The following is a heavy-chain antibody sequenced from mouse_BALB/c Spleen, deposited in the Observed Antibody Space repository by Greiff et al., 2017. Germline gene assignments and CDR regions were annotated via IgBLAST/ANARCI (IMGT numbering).Heavy chain of an antibody. CDR2: ISSGGGST. V-gene: IGHV5-12-1*01. J-gene: IGHJ2*01. CDR3: ARHAATAHYFDY. CDR1: GFAFSSYD. D-gene: IGHD1-2*01. Sequence: EVMLVESGGGLVKPGGSLKLSCAASGFAFSSYDMSWVRQTPEKRLEWVAYISSGGGSTYYPDTVKGRFTISRDNAKNTLYLQMSSLKSEDTAMYYCARHAATAHYFDYWGQGTTLTVSS.